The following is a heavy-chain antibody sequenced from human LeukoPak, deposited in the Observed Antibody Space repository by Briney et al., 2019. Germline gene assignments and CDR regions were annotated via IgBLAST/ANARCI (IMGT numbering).Heavy chain of an antibody. V-gene: IGHV1-2*02. CDR2: INPDSGVT. CDR3: ARHVGATRDLDP. D-gene: IGHD1-26*01. CDR1: GYPFTGYY. J-gene: IGHJ5*02. Sequence: ASVKVSCKASGYPFTGYYIHWVRQAPGQGLEWMGWINPDSGVTDYSQQFQARVIMTRDTSMNTVYMELSRLRIDDTAVYYCARHVGATRDLDPWGQGTLVTLSS.